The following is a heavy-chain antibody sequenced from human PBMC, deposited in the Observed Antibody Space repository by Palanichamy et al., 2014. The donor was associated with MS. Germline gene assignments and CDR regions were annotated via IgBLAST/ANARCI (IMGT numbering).Heavy chain of an antibody. CDR1: GYTFINYD. J-gene: IGHJ6*02. CDR3: MRTYV. CDR2: MNPKSGNT. Sequence: QVQLVQSGAEVRQPGASVKVSCKTSGYTFINYDINWVRQATGQGLEWMGWMNPKSGNTGYAQKFQNRITLTRDTSTKTAYMELSSLTWEDTAVYYCMRTYVWGQGTTVTVSS. V-gene: IGHV1-8*01.